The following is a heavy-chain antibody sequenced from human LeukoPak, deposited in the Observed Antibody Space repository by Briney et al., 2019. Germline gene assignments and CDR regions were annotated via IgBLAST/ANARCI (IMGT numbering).Heavy chain of an antibody. V-gene: IGHV1-46*01. Sequence: GASVKVSCKASGYTFTSYYMHWVRQAPGQGLEWMGIINPSGGSTSFAQKFQVRVTMTRDTSTSTVYMELSSLRAEDTAVYYCARADPTRYFDLWGSGTLVTVSS. CDR2: INPSGGST. J-gene: IGHJ2*01. CDR3: ARADPTRYFDL. CDR1: GYTFTSYY.